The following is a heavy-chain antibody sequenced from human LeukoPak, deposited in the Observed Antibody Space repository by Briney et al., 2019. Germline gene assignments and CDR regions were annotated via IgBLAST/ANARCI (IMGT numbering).Heavy chain of an antibody. Sequence: QSGGSLRLSCADSQFTFNGSWMNWVRQAPGKGLEWVANMDPTGSQKRYVDSVEGRFTISKDNPGASLYLDMHSLRAEDTAIYYCAIWTSGNYWGQGTLVTVSS. D-gene: IGHD1-1*01. CDR2: MDPTGSQK. CDR3: AIWTSGNY. V-gene: IGHV3-7*01. CDR1: QFTFNGSW. J-gene: IGHJ4*02.